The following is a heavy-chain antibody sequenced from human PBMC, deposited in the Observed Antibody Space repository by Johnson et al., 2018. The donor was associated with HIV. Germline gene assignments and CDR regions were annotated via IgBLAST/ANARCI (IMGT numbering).Heavy chain of an antibody. V-gene: IGHV3-23*04. CDR2: ISGSGGST. CDR1: GFTFSSYA. Sequence: VQLVESGGGLVQPGGSLRLSCAASGFTFSSYAMNWVRQAPGKGLKWVSSISGSGGSTYYADSVKGRFTISRDNSKNTLYLQMNSLRAEDTAVYYCAKTYYYDSSGSLDAFDIWGQGTMVTVSS. J-gene: IGHJ3*02. CDR3: AKTYYYDSSGSLDAFDI. D-gene: IGHD3-22*01.